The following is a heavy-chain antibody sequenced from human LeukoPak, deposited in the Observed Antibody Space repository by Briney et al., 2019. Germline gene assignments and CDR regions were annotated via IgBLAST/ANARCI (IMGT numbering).Heavy chain of an antibody. CDR3: AGTNYGDYGYYYGMDV. CDR1: GFTFSSYG. CDR2: IWYDGSNK. V-gene: IGHV3-33*01. D-gene: IGHD4-17*01. J-gene: IGHJ6*02. Sequence: GRSLRLSCAASGFTFSSYGMHWVRQAPGKGLEWVAVIWYDGSNKYYADSVKGRFTISRDNSKNTLYLQMNSLRAEVTAVYYCAGTNYGDYGYYYGMDVWGQGTTVTVSS.